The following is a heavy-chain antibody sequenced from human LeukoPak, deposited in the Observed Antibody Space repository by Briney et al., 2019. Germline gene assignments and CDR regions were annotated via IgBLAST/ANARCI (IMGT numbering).Heavy chain of an antibody. D-gene: IGHD3-9*01. CDR2: INHSGST. CDR1: GGSFSGYY. V-gene: IGHV4-34*01. CDR3: ARQGRRYFDWFHGPYYMDV. Sequence: SETLSLTCAVYGGSFSGYYWSWIRQPPGKGLEWIGEINHSGSTNYNPSLKSRVTIPVDTSKNQFSLKLSSVTAADTAVYYCARQGRRYFDWFHGPYYMDVWGQGTTVTISS. J-gene: IGHJ6*03.